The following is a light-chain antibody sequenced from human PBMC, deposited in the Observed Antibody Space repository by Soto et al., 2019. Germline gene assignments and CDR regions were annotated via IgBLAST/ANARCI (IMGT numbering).Light chain of an antibody. V-gene: IGKV1D-12*01. CDR3: PDATSFPIT. Sequence: SFGDNVTITRQAIQDISNYLNWYQQKPGKAPKLLIYDASNLESGVPSRFSGSGSGTDFTLTICSLQPEDSATYYCPDATSFPITFGQGTRLEIK. J-gene: IGKJ5*01. CDR2: DAS. CDR1: QDISNY.